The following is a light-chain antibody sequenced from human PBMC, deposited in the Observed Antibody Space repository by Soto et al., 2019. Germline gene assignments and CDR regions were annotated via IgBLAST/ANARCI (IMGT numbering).Light chain of an antibody. J-gene: IGKJ2*01. CDR1: QGISNY. V-gene: IGKV1-27*01. CDR3: QRYNAAPYT. Sequence: DIQMTQSPSSLSASVGDRVTITCRASQGISNYLAWYQQRPGQVPQVLIYAASTLQSRVPSRFSGRGSGSVFTLTIDSLQAEDVATYYCQRYNAAPYTFGQGTKLEIK. CDR2: AAS.